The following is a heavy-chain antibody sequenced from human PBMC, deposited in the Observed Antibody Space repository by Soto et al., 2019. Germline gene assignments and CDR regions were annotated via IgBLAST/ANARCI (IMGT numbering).Heavy chain of an antibody. CDR3: RNYDFWSGYYTYSY. CDR2: IKSKTDGGTT. D-gene: IGHD3-3*01. CDR1: GFTFSNAW. J-gene: IGHJ4*02. Sequence: GGSLRLSCAASGFTFSNAWMSWVRQAPGKGLEWVGRIKSKTDGGTTDYAAPVKGRFTISRDDSKNTLYLQMNSLKTEDTAVYYCRNYDFWSGYYTYSYWGQGTLVTVSS. V-gene: IGHV3-15*01.